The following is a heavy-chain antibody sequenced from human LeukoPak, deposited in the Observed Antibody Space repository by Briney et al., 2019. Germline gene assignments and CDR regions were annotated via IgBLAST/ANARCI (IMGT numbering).Heavy chain of an antibody. J-gene: IGHJ4*02. CDR3: ARNRDGYNEIFDY. D-gene: IGHD5-24*01. CDR1: GGSISSGGYY. CDR2: IYYSGST. V-gene: IGHV4-31*03. Sequence: PSETLSLTCTVSGGSISSGGYYWSWIRQHPGKGLEWIGYIYYSGSTYYNPSLKSRVTISVDTSKNQFSLKLNSVTAADTAVYYCARNRDGYNEIFDYWGQGTLVTVSS.